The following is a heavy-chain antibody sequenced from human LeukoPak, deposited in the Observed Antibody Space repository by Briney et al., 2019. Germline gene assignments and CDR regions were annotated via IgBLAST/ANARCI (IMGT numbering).Heavy chain of an antibody. J-gene: IGHJ4*02. CDR1: GGSFSGYY. CDR2: INHSGST. D-gene: IGHD2-2*01. Sequence: PSETLSLTCAVYGGSFSGYYWSWIRQPPGKGLEWIGEINHSGSTNYNPSLKSRVTISVDTSKNQFSLKLSSVTAADTAVYYCARGLSPHIVVVPAAQQDIVATVGTCFDYWGQGTLVTVSS. CDR3: ARGLSPHIVVVPAAQQDIVATVGTCFDY. V-gene: IGHV4-34*01.